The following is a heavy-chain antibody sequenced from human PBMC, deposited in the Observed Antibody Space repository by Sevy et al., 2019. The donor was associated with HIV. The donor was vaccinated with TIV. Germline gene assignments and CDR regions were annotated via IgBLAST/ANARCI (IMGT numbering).Heavy chain of an antibody. CDR1: GFTLSSYA. D-gene: IGHD6-13*01. Sequence: GGSLRLSCAASGFTLSSYAMSWVRQAPGKGLEWASAISGSGGSTYYADSVKGRFTISRDNSKNTLYLQMNSLRAEDTAVYYCAKEEAAAEDYFDYWGQGTLVTVSS. CDR2: ISGSGGST. V-gene: IGHV3-23*01. J-gene: IGHJ4*02. CDR3: AKEEAAAEDYFDY.